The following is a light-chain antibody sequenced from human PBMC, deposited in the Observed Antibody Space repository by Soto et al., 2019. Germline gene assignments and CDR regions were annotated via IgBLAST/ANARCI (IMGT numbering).Light chain of an antibody. V-gene: IGKV1-5*01. J-gene: IGKJ1*01. CDR3: QQYNTFWT. CDR1: QIISSW. CDR2: DVS. Sequence: DIQMTQSPSTLSASVGDRVTISCRASQIISSWLAWYQQKPGKAPKLLIYDVSTLGTGVPSRFSGSGSGTDFTLTISSLQPDDSATYYCQQYNTFWTFGQGTKLDIK.